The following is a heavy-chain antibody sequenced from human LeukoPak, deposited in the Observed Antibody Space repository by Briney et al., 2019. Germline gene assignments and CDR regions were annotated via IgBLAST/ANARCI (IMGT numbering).Heavy chain of an antibody. V-gene: IGHV4-34*01. CDR3: AREVSSWYLYWYFDL. Sequence: SETLSLTCAVYGGSFSGYYWSWIHQPPGKGLEWIGEINHSGSTNYNPSLKSRVTISVDTSKNQFSLKLSSVTAADTAVYYCAREVSSWYLYWYFDLWGRGTLVTVSS. J-gene: IGHJ2*01. D-gene: IGHD6-13*01. CDR2: INHSGST. CDR1: GGSFSGYY.